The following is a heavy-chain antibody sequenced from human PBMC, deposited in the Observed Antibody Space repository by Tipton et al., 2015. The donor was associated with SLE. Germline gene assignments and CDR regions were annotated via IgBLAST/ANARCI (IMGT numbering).Heavy chain of an antibody. V-gene: IGHV3-48*03. CDR2: ISSSGSTI. CDR3: ASSGRITMTSDYYYGMDV. J-gene: IGHJ6*02. D-gene: IGHD3-22*01. CDR1: GFTFSSYE. Sequence: SLRLSCAASGFTFSSYEMNWVRQAPGKGLEWASYISSSGSTIYYADSVKGRFTISRDNAKNSLYLQMNSLRAEDTAVYYCASSGRITMTSDYYYGMDVWGQGTTVTVSS.